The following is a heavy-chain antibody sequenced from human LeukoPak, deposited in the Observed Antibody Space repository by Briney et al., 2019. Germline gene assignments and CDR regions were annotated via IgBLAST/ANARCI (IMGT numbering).Heavy chain of an antibody. J-gene: IGHJ3*02. V-gene: IGHV1-2*02. CDR1: GYTFTGYY. Sequence: ASVKVSCKASGYTFTGYYMHWVRQAPGQGLEWMGWINPNSGGTNYAQKFQGRVTMTRDTSISTAYMELSRLRSDDTAVYYCASRSGIALGLDAFDIWGQGTMVTVS. D-gene: IGHD3-10*01. CDR3: ASRSGIALGLDAFDI. CDR2: INPNSGGT.